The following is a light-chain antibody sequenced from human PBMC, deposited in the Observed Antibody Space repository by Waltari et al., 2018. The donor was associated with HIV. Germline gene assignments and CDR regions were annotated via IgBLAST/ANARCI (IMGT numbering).Light chain of an antibody. CDR1: NIGSKS. Sequence: SSVLTQSPSVSVALGQTASIACGGNNIGSKSVHWYQQKPGQAPALVIYDDRDRPSGIPERFSGSNSGHTATLSIGRVEAGDEADYYCQVWESSSDHVVIGGGTKLTV. CDR2: DDR. CDR3: QVWESSSDHVV. V-gene: IGLV3-21*02. J-gene: IGLJ2*01.